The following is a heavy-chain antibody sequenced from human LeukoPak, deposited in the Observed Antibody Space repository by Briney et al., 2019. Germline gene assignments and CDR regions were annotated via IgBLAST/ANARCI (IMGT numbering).Heavy chain of an antibody. CDR3: ATPQSITIFGVVSGSIFHPMDV. CDR1: GGSFSSGSYY. D-gene: IGHD3-3*01. J-gene: IGHJ6*04. Sequence: PSETLSLTCTVSGGSFSSGSYYWGWIRQAPGMGLEWFGNIYYSGSTYYNPSLRSRVSTSIDTSKNQFSLKLSSVTAADTAVYYCATPQSITIFGVVSGSIFHPMDVWGKGTTVTVSS. V-gene: IGHV4-39*01. CDR2: IYYSGST.